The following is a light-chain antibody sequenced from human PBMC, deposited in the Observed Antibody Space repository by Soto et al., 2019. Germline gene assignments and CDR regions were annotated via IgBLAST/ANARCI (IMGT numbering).Light chain of an antibody. Sequence: QSVLTQPPPASGTPGQRVTISCSGSSSNIGSNTVNWYQPLPGTAPKLLIYSNNQRPSGVPDRFSGSKSGTSASLAISGLQSADEADYYCAAWDDNLNGVVFGGGTKLTVL. V-gene: IGLV1-44*01. CDR2: SNN. CDR3: AAWDDNLNGVV. J-gene: IGLJ2*01. CDR1: SSNIGSNT.